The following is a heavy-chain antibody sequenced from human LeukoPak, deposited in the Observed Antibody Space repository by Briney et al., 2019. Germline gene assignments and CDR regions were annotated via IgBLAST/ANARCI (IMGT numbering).Heavy chain of an antibody. V-gene: IGHV3-48*01. D-gene: IGHD1-1*01. J-gene: IGHJ4*02. Sequence: GGSLRLSCTASGFPFIEYSMNWVRQVPGKGLEWIAYIGIDSENTKYADSVRGRFTISADKTKNSLYLQMNSLRVEDTAVYYCARDHNYAFDNWGQGTLVSVAS. CDR1: GFPFIEYS. CDR3: ARDHNYAFDN. CDR2: IGIDSENT.